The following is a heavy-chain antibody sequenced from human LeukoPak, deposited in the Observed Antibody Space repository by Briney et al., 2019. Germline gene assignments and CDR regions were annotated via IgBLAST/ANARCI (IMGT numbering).Heavy chain of an antibody. D-gene: IGHD4-17*01. CDR3: ARDGYGDYEGDAFDI. Sequence: SETVSLTCTVSGGSLSSSSYYWGWIRQPPGRGLEWIGSIYYSGSTYYNPYLKSRVTISVDTSKNQFSLKVSAVNAADPAVYYCARDGYGDYEGDAFDIWGQATMATLSS. CDR1: GGSLSSSSYY. V-gene: IGHV4-39*07. CDR2: IYYSGST. J-gene: IGHJ3*02.